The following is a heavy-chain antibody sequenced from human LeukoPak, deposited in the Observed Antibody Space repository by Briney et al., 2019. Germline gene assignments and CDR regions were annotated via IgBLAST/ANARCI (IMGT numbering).Heavy chain of an antibody. D-gene: IGHD5-18*01. V-gene: IGHV3-21*01. J-gene: IGHJ3*02. CDR3: ASTIQLWLITPAFDI. CDR2: ITSSSSYI. CDR1: GFTFSSYT. Sequence: PGGSLRLSCAASGFTFSSYTMNWVRQAPGKGLEWVSSITSSSSYIYYADSVKGRFTISRDNAKNSLYLQMNSLRAEGTAVYYCASTIQLWLITPAFDIWGQGTMVAVSS.